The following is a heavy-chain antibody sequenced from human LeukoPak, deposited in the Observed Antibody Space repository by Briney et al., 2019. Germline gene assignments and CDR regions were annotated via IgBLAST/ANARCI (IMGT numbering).Heavy chain of an antibody. Sequence: GGSLRLSCAASGFTFSSYAMSWVRQAPGKGLEYVTAISHTGGSSYYADSVKGRFTISRDNSKNTLYLQMSSLRVEDTAVFSCVKGGSSSAWFPYYFDYWGQGTLVTVSS. CDR1: GFTFSSYA. D-gene: IGHD6-19*01. CDR3: VKGGSSSAWFPYYFDY. J-gene: IGHJ4*02. CDR2: ISHTGGSS. V-gene: IGHV3-64D*06.